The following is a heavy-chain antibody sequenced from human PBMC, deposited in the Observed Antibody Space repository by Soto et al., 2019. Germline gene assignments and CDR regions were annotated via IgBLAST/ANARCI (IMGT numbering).Heavy chain of an antibody. CDR1: GGSFSGYY. Sequence: SETLSLTCAVYGGSFSGYYCSWIRQPPGKGLEWIGEINHSGSTNYNPSLKSRVTISVDTSKNQFSLKLSSVTAADTAVYYCARGAIMTYYDFWSGYQYNWFDPWGQGTLVTVSS. CDR2: INHSGST. V-gene: IGHV4-34*01. J-gene: IGHJ5*02. CDR3: ARGAIMTYYDFWSGYQYNWFDP. D-gene: IGHD3-3*01.